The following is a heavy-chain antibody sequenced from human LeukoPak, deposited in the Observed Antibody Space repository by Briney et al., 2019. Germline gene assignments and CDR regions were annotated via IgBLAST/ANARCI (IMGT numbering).Heavy chain of an antibody. V-gene: IGHV3-7*01. D-gene: IGHD6-19*01. Sequence: GGSLRLSCAASGFTFSSYWMSWVRQAPGKGLEWVANIKQDGSEKYYVDSVKGRFTISRDNAKNTLYLQMNSLRAEDTAVYYCARVKGSGWFDAFDIWGQGTMVTVSS. CDR2: IKQDGSEK. CDR1: GFTFSSYW. J-gene: IGHJ3*02. CDR3: ARVKGSGWFDAFDI.